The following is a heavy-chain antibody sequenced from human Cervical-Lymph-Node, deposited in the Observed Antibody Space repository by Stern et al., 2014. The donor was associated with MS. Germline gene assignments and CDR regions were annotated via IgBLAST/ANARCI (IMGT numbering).Heavy chain of an antibody. D-gene: IGHD5-18*01. CDR1: GGSIGNYY. CDR3: AKQDTHGYSYGYYPSDV. CDR2: IYYGGTS. J-gene: IGHJ6*02. Sequence: QVQLQESGPGLVKPSETLSLTCTVSGGSIGNYYWTWIRQPPGKGLEWIAYIYYGGTSSLNPTLKSRATISLDTSKSQISLKLTSVTAADTAVYYCAKQDTHGYSYGYYPSDVWGRGTTVTVSS. V-gene: IGHV4-59*01.